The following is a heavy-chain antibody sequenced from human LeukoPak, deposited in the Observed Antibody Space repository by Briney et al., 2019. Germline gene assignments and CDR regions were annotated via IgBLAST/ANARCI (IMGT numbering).Heavy chain of an antibody. CDR1: GISVSSNS. J-gene: IGHJ4*02. CDR2: ISSSGGST. V-gene: IGHV3-23*01. D-gene: IGHD6-6*01. CDR3: AKDTYGSSPYYFDY. Sequence: GGSLRLSCSVTGISVSSNSLSWVRQAPGKGLEWVSAISSSGGSTYCADSVKGRFTIFRDNSRNTLYLQMNSLRAEDSAVYYCAKDTYGSSPYYFDYWGQGTLVTVSS.